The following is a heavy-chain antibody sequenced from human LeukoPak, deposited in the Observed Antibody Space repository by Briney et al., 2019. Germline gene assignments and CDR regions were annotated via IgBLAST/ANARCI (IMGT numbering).Heavy chain of an antibody. D-gene: IGHD3-22*01. CDR3: AQYYYDSSGYYLVY. J-gene: IGHJ4*02. CDR2: IIPILGIA. V-gene: IGHV1-69*04. Sequence: SVKVSCKASGGTFSSYAVSWVRQAPGQGLEWMGRIIPILGIANYAQKFQVRVTITADKSTSTAYMELSSLRSEDTAVYYCAQYYYDSSGYYLVYWGQGTLVTVSS. CDR1: GGTFSSYA.